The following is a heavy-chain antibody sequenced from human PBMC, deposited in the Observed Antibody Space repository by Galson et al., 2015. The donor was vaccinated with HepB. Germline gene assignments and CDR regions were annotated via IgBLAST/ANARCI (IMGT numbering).Heavy chain of an antibody. D-gene: IGHD1-26*01. CDR3: ERSQWELLHWFDP. V-gene: IGHV1-69*02. CDR2: IVPILGIA. CDR1: GGTFSSYT. Sequence: SVKVSCKASGGTFSSYTISWVRHAPGQGLEWMGRIVPILGIANYAQKFKGRVTITADKSTSTAYMELSSLRSEDTAVYYCERSQWELLHWFDPWGQGTLVTVSS. J-gene: IGHJ5*02.